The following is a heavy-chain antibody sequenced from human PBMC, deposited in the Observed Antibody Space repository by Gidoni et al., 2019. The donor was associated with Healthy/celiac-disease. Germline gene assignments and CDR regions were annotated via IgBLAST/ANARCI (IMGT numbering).Heavy chain of an antibody. CDR1: SYSISSCYY. J-gene: IGHJ6*02. CDR2: IYHSGST. Sequence: HVQLQESGPGLVKPSETLSLTCTFSSYSISSCYYWGWIRQPPGKGLEWIGNIYHSGSTYYTPSLKSRVTISVDKSKNQSYLKLSSVTAADTAVYYCARDKRGDTYGYRYGMDVWGQGTTVTVSS. V-gene: IGHV4-38-2*02. CDR3: ARDKRGDTYGYRYGMDV. D-gene: IGHD5-18*01.